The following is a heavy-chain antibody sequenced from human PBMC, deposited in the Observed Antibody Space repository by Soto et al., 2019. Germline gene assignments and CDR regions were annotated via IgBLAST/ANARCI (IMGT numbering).Heavy chain of an antibody. J-gene: IGHJ6*02. Sequence: GGSLRLSCAASGFTFSSYAMHWVRQAPGKGLEWVAVISYDGSNKYYADSVKGRFTISRDNSKNTLYLQMNSLRAEDTAVYYCARDLQHFLYGSGEPDYYGMDVWGQGTTVTVSS. D-gene: IGHD3-10*01. CDR3: ARDLQHFLYGSGEPDYYGMDV. CDR2: ISYDGSNK. V-gene: IGHV3-30-3*01. CDR1: GFTFSSYA.